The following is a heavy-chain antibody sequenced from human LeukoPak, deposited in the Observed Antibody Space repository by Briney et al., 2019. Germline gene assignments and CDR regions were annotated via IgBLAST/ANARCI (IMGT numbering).Heavy chain of an antibody. V-gene: IGHV1-46*01. Sequence: ASVKVSCKASGYTFTSYYMHWVRQAPGQGLEWMGIINPGGGSTSCAQKFQGRVTMTRDTSTSTVYMELSSLRSEDTAVYYCATDDQWLLNPLNYYYYMDVWGKGTTVTVSS. CDR1: GYTFTSYY. CDR2: INPGGGST. J-gene: IGHJ6*03. D-gene: IGHD3-22*01. CDR3: ATDDQWLLNPLNYYYYMDV.